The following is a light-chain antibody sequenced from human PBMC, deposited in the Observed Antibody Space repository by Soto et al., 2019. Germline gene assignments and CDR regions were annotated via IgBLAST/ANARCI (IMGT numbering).Light chain of an antibody. CDR3: SSYTSSSTVI. CDR2: DVR. CDR1: SSDVGGYNF. J-gene: IGLJ2*01. V-gene: IGLV2-14*03. Sequence: QSVLTQPASVSGSPGQSITISCTGTSSDVGGYNFVSWYQQHPGKAPKFIIYDVRNRPSGVSNRFSGSRSGNTASLTISGRQSEDEADYYGSSYTSSSTVIFGGGTQLTVL.